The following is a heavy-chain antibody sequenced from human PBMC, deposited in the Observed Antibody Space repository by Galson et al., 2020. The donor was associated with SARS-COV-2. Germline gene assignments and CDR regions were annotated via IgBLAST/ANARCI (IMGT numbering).Heavy chain of an antibody. CDR3: ARDGQSSSGWAFDY. J-gene: IGHJ4*02. CDR2: IFYDGSDK. Sequence: GGSLNLSCAAPGSTFKSLAMHWVRQAPGKGLEGVAQIFYDGSDKYYVDSVKGRFTISRDDSENTVYLQRNNLRADDSAVYFCARDGQSSSGWAFDYGGQGTLVTVSS. D-gene: IGHD6-19*01. CDR1: GSTFKSLA. V-gene: IGHV3-33*01.